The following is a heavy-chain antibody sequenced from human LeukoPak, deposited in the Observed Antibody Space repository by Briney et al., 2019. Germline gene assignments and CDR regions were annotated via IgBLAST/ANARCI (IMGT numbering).Heavy chain of an antibody. CDR3: ARDSGYYYDSSGYYPDAFDL. D-gene: IGHD3-22*01. V-gene: IGHV1-69*05. CDR1: GGTFTSYA. J-gene: IGHJ3*01. Sequence: SVKVSCKASGGTFTSYAISWVRQAPGQGLEWMGGISPIFGTANYAQKFQGRVTITTDESTSTAYMELRSLRSEDTAVYCCARDSGYYYDSSGYYPDAFDLWGQGTMVTVS. CDR2: ISPIFGTA.